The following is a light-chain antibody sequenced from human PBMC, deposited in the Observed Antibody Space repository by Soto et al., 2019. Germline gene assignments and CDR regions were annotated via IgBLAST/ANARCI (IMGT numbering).Light chain of an antibody. Sequence: QSVLTQPPSASGTPGQRVTISCSGGSSSIGANTVNCYQQLPGTAPKLLIYGHNQRPSGVPDRVSGSKSGTSASLAISGLQAEDGALYYCDVWDDSLNRRVFGGGTKLTVL. CDR2: GHN. J-gene: IGLJ3*02. V-gene: IGLV1-44*01. CDR3: DVWDDSLNRRV. CDR1: SSSIGANT.